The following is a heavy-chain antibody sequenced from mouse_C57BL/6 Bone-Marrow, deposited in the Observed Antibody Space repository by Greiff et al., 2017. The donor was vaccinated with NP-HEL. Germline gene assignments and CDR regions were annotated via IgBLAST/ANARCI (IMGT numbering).Heavy chain of an antibody. Sequence: EVQLVESGGGLVKPGGSLKLSCAASGFTFSSYAMSWVRQTPEKRLEWVATISDGGSYTYYPDNVKGRFTISRDNAKNNLYLQMSHLKSEDTAMYYCASSYPYAMDYWGQGTSVTVSS. V-gene: IGHV5-4*01. J-gene: IGHJ4*01. CDR2: ISDGGSYT. CDR3: ASSYPYAMDY. D-gene: IGHD2-10*01. CDR1: GFTFSSYA.